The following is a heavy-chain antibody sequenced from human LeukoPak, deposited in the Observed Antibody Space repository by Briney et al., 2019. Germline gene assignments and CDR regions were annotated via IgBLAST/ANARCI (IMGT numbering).Heavy chain of an antibody. V-gene: IGHV3-30*04. CDR2: ISYDGSNK. CDR1: GFTFSSYA. D-gene: IGHD3-3*01. CDR3: AREGTEYYDFWSGYYNDY. J-gene: IGHJ4*02. Sequence: RRSLRLSCAASGFTFSSYAMHWVRQAPGKGLEWVAVISYDGSNKYYADSVKGRFTISRDNSKNTLYLQMNSLRAEDTAVYYCAREGTEYYDFWSGYYNDYWGQGTLVTVSS.